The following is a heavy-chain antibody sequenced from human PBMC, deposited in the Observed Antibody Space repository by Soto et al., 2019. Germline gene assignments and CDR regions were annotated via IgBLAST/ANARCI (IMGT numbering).Heavy chain of an antibody. D-gene: IGHD6-13*01. CDR3: ATPDKPYSSSWYFDY. CDR1: GFTFSSYG. CDR2: ISYDGSNK. J-gene: IGHJ4*02. V-gene: IGHV3-30*03. Sequence: PVGSLRLSCAASGFTFSSYGMHWVRQAPGKGLEWVAVISYDGSNKYYADSVKGRFTISRDNSKNTLYLQMNSLRAEDTAVYYCATPDKPYSSSWYFDYWGQGTLVTVSS.